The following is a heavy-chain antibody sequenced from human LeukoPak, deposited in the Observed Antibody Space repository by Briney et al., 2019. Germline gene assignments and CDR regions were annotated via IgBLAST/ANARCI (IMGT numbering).Heavy chain of an antibody. D-gene: IGHD3-10*01. J-gene: IGHJ4*02. CDR2: IWYDGSNK. V-gene: IGHV3-33*01. CDR3: ARDKLGRGVITATIDY. Sequence: PGGSLRLSCAASGFTFSSYGMHWARQAPGEGLEWVAVIWYDGSNKYYADSVKGRFTISRDNSKNTLYLQMNSLRAEDTAVYYCARDKLGRGVITATIDYWGQGTLVTVSS. CDR1: GFTFSSYG.